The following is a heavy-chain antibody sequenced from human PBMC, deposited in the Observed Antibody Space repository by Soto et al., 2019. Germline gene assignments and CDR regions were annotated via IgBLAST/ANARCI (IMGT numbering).Heavy chain of an antibody. CDR3: ARDDSGYFDY. Sequence: QVQLVESGGGVVQPGRSLRLSCAASGFTFSSYGMHWVRQAPGKGLEWVAVIWYDGSNKDYADSVKGRFTISRDNSKNTLYLKMNSLRAEDMAVYYCARDDSGYFDYWGQGTLVTVSS. V-gene: IGHV3-33*01. CDR2: IWYDGSNK. J-gene: IGHJ4*02. CDR1: GFTFSSYG. D-gene: IGHD1-26*01.